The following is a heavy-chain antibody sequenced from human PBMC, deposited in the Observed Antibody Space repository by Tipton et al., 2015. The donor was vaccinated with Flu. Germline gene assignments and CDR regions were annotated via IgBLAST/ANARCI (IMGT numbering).Heavy chain of an antibody. J-gene: IGHJ4*02. CDR3: ARLVYSYDIRGYYFDS. Sequence: TLSLTCSVSGGSISSYYWSWIRQPAGKGLEWIGRILTGGSTNYNPSLKSRVTMSVDTSKNQFSLKLSSVTAADTAVYYCARLVYSYDIRGYYFDSWGQGTLVTVSS. CDR2: ILTGGST. V-gene: IGHV4-4*07. CDR1: GGSISSYY. D-gene: IGHD5-18*01.